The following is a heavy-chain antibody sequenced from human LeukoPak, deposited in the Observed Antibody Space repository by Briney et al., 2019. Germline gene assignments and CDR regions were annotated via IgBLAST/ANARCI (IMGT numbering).Heavy chain of an antibody. J-gene: IGHJ5*02. CDR1: GGSISSYY. V-gene: IGHV4-59*01. CDR2: IHYTGST. D-gene: IGHD3-10*01. Sequence: SETLSLTCTVSGGSISSYYWSWIRQSPGKGLECVGYIHYTGSTNYNPSLKSRVTISVEASKNQFSLKLKSVTAADTAVYYCARGGYYGSGNDFRFDPWGQGTLVTVSS. CDR3: ARGGYYGSGNDFRFDP.